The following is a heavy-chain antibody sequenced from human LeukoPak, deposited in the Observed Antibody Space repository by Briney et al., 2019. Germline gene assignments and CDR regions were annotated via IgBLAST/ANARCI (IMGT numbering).Heavy chain of an antibody. CDR2: IRYDGSNK. D-gene: IGHD2-2*01. J-gene: IGHJ4*02. CDR1: GFTFSSYG. CDR3: AKGDIGVVPAAMDFDY. Sequence: GGSLRLSCSTSGFTFSSYGMHWVRQAPGKGLEWVAFIRYDGSNKYYADSVKGRFTISRDNSKNTLYLQMNSLRAEDTAVYYCAKGDIGVVPAAMDFDYWGQGTLVTVSS. V-gene: IGHV3-30*02.